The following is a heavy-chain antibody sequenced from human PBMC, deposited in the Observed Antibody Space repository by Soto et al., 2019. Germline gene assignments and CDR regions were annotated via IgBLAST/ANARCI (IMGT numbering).Heavy chain of an antibody. CDR2: ISYDGSNK. J-gene: IGHJ3*02. V-gene: IGHV3-30*18. CDR3: AKIQEPYCGGDCRLPHDAFDI. Sequence: PGGSLRLSCAASGFTFSSYGMHWVRQAPGKGLEWVAVISYDGSNKYYADSVKGRFTISRDNSKNTLYLQMNSLRAEDTAVYYCAKIQEPYCGGDCRLPHDAFDIWGQGKMVTVSS. D-gene: IGHD2-21*02. CDR1: GFTFSSYG.